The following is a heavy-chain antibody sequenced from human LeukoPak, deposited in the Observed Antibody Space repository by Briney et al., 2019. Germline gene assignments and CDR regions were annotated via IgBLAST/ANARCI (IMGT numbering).Heavy chain of an antibody. CDR2: IYYSGST. D-gene: IGHD4-17*01. CDR1: GGSISSSSYY. J-gene: IGHJ6*03. Sequence: SETLSLTCTVSGGSISSSSYYWGWIRQPPGKGLEWIGYIYYSGSTNYNPSLKSRVTISVDTSKNQFSLKLSSVTAADTAVYYCARTTTALQSYYYYYYMDVWGKGTTVTISS. CDR3: ARTTTALQSYYYYYYMDV. V-gene: IGHV4-61*05.